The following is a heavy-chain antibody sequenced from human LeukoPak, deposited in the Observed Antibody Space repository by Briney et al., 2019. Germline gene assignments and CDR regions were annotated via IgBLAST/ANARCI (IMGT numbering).Heavy chain of an antibody. Sequence: ASVTVSCTASGYTFTSYYMHWVRQPPGQGLEWMGIINPSGGSTSYAQKFQGRVTMARDTTTSTVYMELSSLRSEDTAVYYCARPGEKDYYFDYWGQGTLVTVSS. V-gene: IGHV1-46*01. J-gene: IGHJ4*02. D-gene: IGHD3-16*01. CDR3: ARPGEKDYYFDY. CDR2: INPSGGST. CDR1: GYTFTSYY.